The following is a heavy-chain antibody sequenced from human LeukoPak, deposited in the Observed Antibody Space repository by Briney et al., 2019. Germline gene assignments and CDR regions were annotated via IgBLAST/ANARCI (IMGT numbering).Heavy chain of an antibody. J-gene: IGHJ4*02. D-gene: IGHD3-22*01. CDR2: ISAYNGNT. Sequence: ASVRVSCKASGYTFTGYYIHWVRQAPGQGLEWMGWISAYNGNTNYAQKLQGRVTMTTDTSTSTAYMELRSLRSDDTAVYYCARDRGYYYDSSGYSPSDYWGQGTLVTVSS. CDR3: ARDRGYYYDSSGYSPSDY. V-gene: IGHV1-18*04. CDR1: GYTFTGYY.